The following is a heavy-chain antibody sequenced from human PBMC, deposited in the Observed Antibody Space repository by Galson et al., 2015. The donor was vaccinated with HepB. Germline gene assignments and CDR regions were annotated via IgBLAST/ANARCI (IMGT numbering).Heavy chain of an antibody. CDR3: AKHDLYGDSSRGGSFDF. V-gene: IGHV3-23*01. D-gene: IGHD4-17*01. J-gene: IGHJ4*02. CDR1: GFTFTNYA. CDR2: ISISGSRT. Sequence: SLRLSCAASGFTFTNYAMNWVRQAPGKGLQRVSDISISGSRTSYSDSVRGRFTISRDNSQNTIYLQMTNLRVDDTAMYYCAKHDLYGDSSRGGSFDFWGQGTLVTVSS.